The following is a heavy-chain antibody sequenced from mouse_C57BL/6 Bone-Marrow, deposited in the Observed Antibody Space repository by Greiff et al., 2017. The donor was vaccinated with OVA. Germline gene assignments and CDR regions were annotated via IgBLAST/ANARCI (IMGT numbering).Heavy chain of an antibody. V-gene: IGHV5-4*03. CDR1: GFTFSSYA. CDR2: ISDGGSYT. Sequence: EVKLVESGGGLVKPGGSLKLSCAASGFTFSSYAMSWVRQTPEKRLEWVATISDGGSYTYYPDNVKGRITISRDNAKNNLYLQMSQLKSEDTAMYYCARWGYYGSSYGYFDVWGTGTTVTVSS. CDR3: ARWGYYGSSYGYFDV. J-gene: IGHJ1*03. D-gene: IGHD1-1*01.